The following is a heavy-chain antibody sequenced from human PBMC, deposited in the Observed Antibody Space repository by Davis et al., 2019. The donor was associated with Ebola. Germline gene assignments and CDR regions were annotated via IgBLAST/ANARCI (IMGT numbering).Heavy chain of an antibody. V-gene: IGHV3-23*01. CDR3: AKSGLSFGVVKYHYGMDV. CDR2: ISGSGGRT. CDR1: GFTFSSYA. J-gene: IGHJ6*04. Sequence: GESLKISCAASGFTFSSYAMNWVRQAPGKGLEWVVGISGSGGRTYHADSVKGRFTISRDNSKNTLYLQMNSLRAEDTAVYYCAKSGLSFGVVKYHYGMDVWGKGTTVTISS. D-gene: IGHD3-3*01.